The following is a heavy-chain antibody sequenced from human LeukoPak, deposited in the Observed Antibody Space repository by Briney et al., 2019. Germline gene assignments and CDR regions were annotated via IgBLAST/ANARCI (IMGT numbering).Heavy chain of an antibody. Sequence: PSETLSLTCTVSGGSISSSSYYWAWIRQPPGKGLEWIGSIYYSGSTDYNPSLKSRVTKSVDTSKNQFSLKLSSVTAADTAVYYCATSYGSGRENWFDPWGQGTLVTVSS. J-gene: IGHJ5*02. D-gene: IGHD3-10*01. CDR1: GGSISSSSYY. V-gene: IGHV4-39*01. CDR3: ATSYGSGRENWFDP. CDR2: IYYSGST.